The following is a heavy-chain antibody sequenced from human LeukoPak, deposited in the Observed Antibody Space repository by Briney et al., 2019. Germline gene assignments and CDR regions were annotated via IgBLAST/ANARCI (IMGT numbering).Heavy chain of an antibody. Sequence: PGGSLRLSCAASAFTFSNYGMNWVRQAPGKGLEWVSYISISSSAIYYADSVKGRFTVSRDNAENSLFLQMNNLRAEDPAVYYCARQAVLSHYYYVLDIWGQGTTVTVSS. D-gene: IGHD2-8*01. J-gene: IGHJ6*02. CDR1: AFTFSNYG. CDR2: ISISSSAI. CDR3: ARQAVLSHYYYVLDI. V-gene: IGHV3-48*04.